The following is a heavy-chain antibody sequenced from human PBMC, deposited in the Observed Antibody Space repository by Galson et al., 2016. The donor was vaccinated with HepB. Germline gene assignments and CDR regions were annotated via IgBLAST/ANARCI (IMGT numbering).Heavy chain of an antibody. Sequence: SLRLSCAASGFTFKHFGMTWVRQAPGKGLEWVSTICGGCGDIDYADSVQGRFTISRDNSKNTLSLQMNSLRAEDTATYSCAIDPSHWIEDPFAFWGQGTLVTVSS. V-gene: IGHV3-23*01. CDR3: AIDPSHWIEDPFAF. J-gene: IGHJ4*02. D-gene: IGHD2-2*03. CDR1: GFTFKHFG. CDR2: ICGGCGDI.